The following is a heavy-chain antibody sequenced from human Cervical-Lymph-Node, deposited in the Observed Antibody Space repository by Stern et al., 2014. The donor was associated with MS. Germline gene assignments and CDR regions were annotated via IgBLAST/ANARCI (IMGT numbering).Heavy chain of an antibody. CDR2: IHPNSGDT. V-gene: IGHV1-2*02. J-gene: IGHJ4*02. Sequence: VQMVQSGADVKKPGASLKVSCKASGYTFTDYYMQWVRQAPGQGLDWMGWIHPNSGDTNYARKFQGRVTLTRDTSISTAYLELSRLTYDDTAVYYCARGLATALIADFWGQGTLVTVS. CDR1: GYTFTDYY. CDR3: ARGLATALIADF. D-gene: IGHD2-21*01.